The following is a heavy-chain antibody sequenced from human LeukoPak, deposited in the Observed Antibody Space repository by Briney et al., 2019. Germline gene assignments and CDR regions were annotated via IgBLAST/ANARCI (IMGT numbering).Heavy chain of an antibody. V-gene: IGHV3-7*03. J-gene: IGHJ4*02. CDR2: IKQDGSEK. CDR1: GFSFSNYW. CDR3: DGGTGWVSNLG. Sequence: GGSLRLSCVASGFSFSNYWMHWVRQPPGKGLEWVANIKQDGSEKYYVDSVKGRFTISRDNAKNSLYLQMNSLRAEDTGVYYCDGGTGWVSNLGGGQGTLVIVSS. D-gene: IGHD6-19*01.